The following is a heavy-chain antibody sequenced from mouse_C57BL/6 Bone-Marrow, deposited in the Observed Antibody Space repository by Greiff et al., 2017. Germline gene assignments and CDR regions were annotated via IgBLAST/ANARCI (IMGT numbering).Heavy chain of an antibody. D-gene: IGHD6-1*01. CDR2: IDPENGDT. J-gene: IGHJ3*01. Sequence: DVQLQESGAELVRPGASVKLSCTASGFNIKDDYMHWVKQRPEQGLEWIGWIDPENGDTEYASKFQGKATITADTSSNTAYLQLSSLTSEDTAVYYCTTCRIGGCFAYWGQGTLVTVSA. CDR3: TTCRIGGCFAY. V-gene: IGHV14-4*01. CDR1: GFNIKDDY.